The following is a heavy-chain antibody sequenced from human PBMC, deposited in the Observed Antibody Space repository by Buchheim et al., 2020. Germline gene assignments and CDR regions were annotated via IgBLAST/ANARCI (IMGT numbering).Heavy chain of an antibody. Sequence: EVQLVESGGGLVQPGGSLRLSCAASGFTFSSYSMNWVRQAPGKGLEWVSYISSSSSTIYYADSVKGRFTISRDNAKNSLYLQMNSLRDEDTAVYYCVSRGASRRGIAVAGTGYYYYGMDVWGQGTT. J-gene: IGHJ6*02. CDR3: VSRGASRRGIAVAGTGYYYYGMDV. CDR2: ISSSSSTI. V-gene: IGHV3-48*02. CDR1: GFTFSSYS. D-gene: IGHD6-19*01.